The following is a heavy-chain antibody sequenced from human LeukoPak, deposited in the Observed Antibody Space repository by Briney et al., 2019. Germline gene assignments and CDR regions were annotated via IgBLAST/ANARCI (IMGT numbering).Heavy chain of an antibody. CDR1: GGSFSGYY. CDR3: ARELVDIVVVVGALTQPYYFDY. Sequence: SETLSLTCAVYGGSFSGYYWSWIRQPPGKGLEWIGEINHSGSTNYNPSLKSRVTISVDTSKNQFSLKLNSVTAADTAVYYCARELVDIVVVVGALTQPYYFDYWGQGTLVTVSS. V-gene: IGHV4-34*01. J-gene: IGHJ4*02. CDR2: INHSGST. D-gene: IGHD2-15*01.